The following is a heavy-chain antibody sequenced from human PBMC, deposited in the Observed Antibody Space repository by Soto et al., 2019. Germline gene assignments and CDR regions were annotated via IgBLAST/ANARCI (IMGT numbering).Heavy chain of an antibody. J-gene: IGHJ4*02. CDR2: IDLSESYT. CDR1: GYSFASQW. V-gene: IGHV5-10-1*01. CDR3: ARLSVWSGYLTDRLDY. D-gene: IGHD3-3*01. Sequence: PGESLKISCKVSGYSFASQWISWVRQVPGKGQEWMGRIDLSESYTTYNPSFQGHVTFSADKSITTAYLQWRSLEASDTAIYYCARLSVWSGYLTDRLDYWGQGTLVTVSS.